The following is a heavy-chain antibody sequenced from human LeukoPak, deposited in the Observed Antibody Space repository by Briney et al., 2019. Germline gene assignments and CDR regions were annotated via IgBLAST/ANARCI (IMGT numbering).Heavy chain of an antibody. CDR1: GFTFSSYA. CDR2: ISGSGCNT. D-gene: IGHD3-16*01. Sequence: GGSLRLSCAASGFTFSSYAMSWVRQAPGKGLEWVSAISGSGCNTYYADSVKGRFTISRDNSKNTLYLQMNSLRAEDTAVYYCAPRGGLNYFDYWGQGTLVTVSS. CDR3: APRGGLNYFDY. V-gene: IGHV3-23*01. J-gene: IGHJ4*02.